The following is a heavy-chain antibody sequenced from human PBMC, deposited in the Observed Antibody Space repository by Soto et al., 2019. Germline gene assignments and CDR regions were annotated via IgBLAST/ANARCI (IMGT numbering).Heavy chain of an antibody. CDR1: GYDFNTNW. CDR2: MYPGDSDT. CDR3: ARLPRDCNKTSCYYADH. D-gene: IGHD3-3*01. Sequence: GESLKISCSGSGYDFNTNWFGWGRQLPGRGLEWVGIMYPGDSDTRYNPSLQGHVTLSVDVTVSTAFLQWRSLETSDTGMYFCARLPRDCNKTSCYYADHWGQGTQVTVSS. J-gene: IGHJ4*02. V-gene: IGHV5-51*01.